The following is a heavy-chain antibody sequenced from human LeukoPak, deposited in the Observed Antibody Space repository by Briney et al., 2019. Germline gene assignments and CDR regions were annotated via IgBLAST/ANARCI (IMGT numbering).Heavy chain of an antibody. Sequence: SETLSLTCRVSGASVTSGGFYWGWLRQPPGKEPEWIATVYYTGSTYYNPSLKSRVTISIDTAKNQFSLRLTSVTATDTAIHHCARHSGSGSLSRPFDPWGQGTLVTVSS. CDR1: GASVTSGGFY. CDR2: VYYTGST. CDR3: ARHSGSGSLSRPFDP. V-gene: IGHV4-39*01. D-gene: IGHD3-10*01. J-gene: IGHJ5*02.